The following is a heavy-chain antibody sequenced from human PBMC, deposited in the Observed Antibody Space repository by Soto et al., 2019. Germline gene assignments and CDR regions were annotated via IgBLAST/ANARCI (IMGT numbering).Heavy chain of an antibody. J-gene: IGHJ6*02. Sequence: QVQVVQSGAEVKRPGASVTVSCKASGYTFTNYYIHCVRQAPGQGLEWMGIINTGSGNTIYAQKFQGRVSMTRDTSTRTVYMELSSLRSEDTAVYYCARSDSEYYGLDVWGQGTTVTVSS. V-gene: IGHV1-46*01. CDR2: INTGSGNT. CDR3: ARSDSEYYGLDV. CDR1: GYTFTNYY.